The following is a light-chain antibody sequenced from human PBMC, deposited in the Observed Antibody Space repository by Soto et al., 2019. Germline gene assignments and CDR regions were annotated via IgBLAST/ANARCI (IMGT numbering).Light chain of an antibody. CDR3: QQYFITPVT. J-gene: IGKJ3*01. CDR2: WAS. V-gene: IGKV4-1*01. Sequence: DVVMTQSPDSLAVSLGERATINCKSSQSVLYSSNNKSYLAWYQQKPGQPPKLLIYWASTRESGVPDRFSVSGSGTDFTLTISSLQAEDVAVYYCQQYFITPVTFGPGTKVDVK. CDR1: QSVLYSSNNKSY.